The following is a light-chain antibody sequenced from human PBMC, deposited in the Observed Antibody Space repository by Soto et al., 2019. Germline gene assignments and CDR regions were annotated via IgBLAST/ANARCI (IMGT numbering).Light chain of an antibody. CDR1: SSDVGGYNY. CDR2: EVS. CDR3: CSYTSSSTLFV. V-gene: IGLV2-14*01. Sequence: QSALTQPASVSGSPGQSITISCTGTSSDVGGYNYVSWYQQHPGKAPKVMIYEVSNRPSGVSNRFSGSKSGNTASLTISGLQAEDEADYYCCSYTSSSTLFVFGTGTQLTVL. J-gene: IGLJ7*01.